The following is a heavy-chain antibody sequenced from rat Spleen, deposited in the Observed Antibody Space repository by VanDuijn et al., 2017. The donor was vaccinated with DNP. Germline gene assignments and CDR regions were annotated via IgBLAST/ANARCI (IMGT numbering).Heavy chain of an antibody. CDR2: ISPSGGST. V-gene: IGHV5-27*01. D-gene: IGHD1-1*01. Sequence: EVQLVESGGGLVQPGRSLKLSCAASGFTFSNYDMAWVRQAPTKGLEWVASISPSGGSTYYRDSVKGRFTISRDNAKSSLYLQMDSLRSEDTATYYCTTPITTGALYYFDYWGQGVMVTVSS. J-gene: IGHJ2*01. CDR3: TTPITTGALYYFDY. CDR1: GFTFSNYD.